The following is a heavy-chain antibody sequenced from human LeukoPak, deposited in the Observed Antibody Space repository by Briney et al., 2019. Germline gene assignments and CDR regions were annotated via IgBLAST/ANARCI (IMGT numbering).Heavy chain of an antibody. V-gene: IGHV4-34*01. Sequence: SETLSLTCAVYGGSFSGYYWSWIRQPPGKGLEWIGEINHSGSTNYNPSLKSRVTISVDTSKNQFSLKLSSVTAADTAVYYCARRLEWELANAFDIWGQGTMVTVSS. CDR1: GGSFSGYY. CDR2: INHSGST. J-gene: IGHJ3*02. CDR3: ARRLEWELANAFDI. D-gene: IGHD1-26*01.